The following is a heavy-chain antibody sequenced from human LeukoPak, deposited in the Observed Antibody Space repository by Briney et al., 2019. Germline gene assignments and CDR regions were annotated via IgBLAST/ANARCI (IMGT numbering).Heavy chain of an antibody. CDR3: AKDVRDTSGHSDYFDS. CDR2: ISGSGDNT. Sequence: GGSLRLSCSASGFTFSTYAMSWVRQAPGKGLEWVSAISGSGDNTYYADSVKGRLTISRDNSKNTLYLQMNSLRAEDTAVYYCAKDVRDTSGHSDYFDSWGQGTLVAVSS. CDR1: GFTFSTYA. J-gene: IGHJ4*02. D-gene: IGHD3-22*01. V-gene: IGHV3-23*01.